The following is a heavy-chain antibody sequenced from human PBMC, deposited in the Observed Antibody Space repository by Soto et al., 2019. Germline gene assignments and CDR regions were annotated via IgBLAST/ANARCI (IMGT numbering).Heavy chain of an antibody. CDR3: VRRTTAFDY. CDR1: GFSLRTSGVG. D-gene: IGHD1-1*01. J-gene: IGHJ4*02. CDR2: IYWDDER. V-gene: IGHV2-5*02. Sequence: QITLKESGPTLVKPTQTLTLTCTFSGFSLRTSGVGVGWIRQPPGKAPDWLALIYWDDERRYSPSLKNRLTITNDTSKNQVVLTMTNMDPVDTATYYCVRRTTAFDYWGQGTLVTVSS.